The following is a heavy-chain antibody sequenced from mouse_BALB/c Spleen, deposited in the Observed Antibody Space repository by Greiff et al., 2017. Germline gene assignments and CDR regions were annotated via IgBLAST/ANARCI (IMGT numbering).Heavy chain of an antibody. CDR2: ISSGGST. CDR1: GFTFSSYA. Sequence: EVQRVESGGGLVKPGGSLKLSCAASGFTFSSYAMSWVRQTPEKRLEWVASISSGGSTYYPDSVKGRFTISRDNARNILYLQMSSLGSEDTAMYYCARGRDYPAWFAYWGQGTLVTVSA. V-gene: IGHV5-6-5*01. CDR3: ARGRDYPAWFAY. J-gene: IGHJ3*01. D-gene: IGHD2-4*01.